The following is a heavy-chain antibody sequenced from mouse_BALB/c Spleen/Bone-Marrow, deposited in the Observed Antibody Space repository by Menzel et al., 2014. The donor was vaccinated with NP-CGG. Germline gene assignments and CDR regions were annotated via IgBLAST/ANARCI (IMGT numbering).Heavy chain of an antibody. D-gene: IGHD2-14*01. J-gene: IGHJ3*01. CDR3: AYYRYDEGGFAF. CDR1: GFNIKDTY. Sequence: DVKLVESGAELVKPGASVKLSCTASGFNIKDTYMHWVKQRPEQGLEWIVRIDPANGNTKYDPKFQGKATITADTSSNTAYLQLSSLTSEDTAVYYCAYYRYDEGGFAFWGQGTLVTVSA. CDR2: IDPANGNT. V-gene: IGHV14-3*02.